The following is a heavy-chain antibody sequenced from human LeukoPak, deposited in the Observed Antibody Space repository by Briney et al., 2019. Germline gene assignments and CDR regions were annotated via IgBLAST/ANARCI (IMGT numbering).Heavy chain of an antibody. CDR1: GYTFTGYY. D-gene: IGHD6-13*01. V-gene: IGHV1-2*02. CDR2: INPNSGGT. CDR3: ARDVAAAGQYYYYGMDV. J-gene: IGHJ6*02. Sequence: ASVKVSCKASGYTFTGYYMHWVRQAPGQGLEWMGWINPNSGGTNYAQKFQGRVTMTRDTSISTAYMELSRLRSDDTAVYYCARDVAAAGQYYYYGMDVRGQGTTVTVSS.